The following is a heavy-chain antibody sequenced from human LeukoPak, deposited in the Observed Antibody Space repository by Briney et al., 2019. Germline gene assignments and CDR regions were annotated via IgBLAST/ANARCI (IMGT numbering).Heavy chain of an antibody. J-gene: IGHJ5*02. CDR3: ARHLGDVVVVPAAKNWFDP. CDR2: IYYSGGT. V-gene: IGHV4-39*01. D-gene: IGHD2-2*01. Sequence: SETLSLTCSVSGGSIGSNNYYWGWIRQPPGKGLEWIGSIYYSGGTYFNPSLKSRLTMSVDRSKNQFSLKLSSVTAADTAVYYCARHLGDVVVVPAAKNWFDPWGQGTLVTVSS. CDR1: GGSIGSNNYY.